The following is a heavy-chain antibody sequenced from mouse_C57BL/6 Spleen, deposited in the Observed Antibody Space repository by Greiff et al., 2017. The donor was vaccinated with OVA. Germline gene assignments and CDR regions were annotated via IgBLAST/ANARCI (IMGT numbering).Heavy chain of an antibody. CDR2: ISYSGST. Sequence: EVQLVESGPGMVKPSQSLSLTCTVTGYSITSGYDWHWIRHFPGNKLECMGYISYSGSTNYNPSLKSRISITHDTSKNHFFLKLNSVTTEDTATYYCARGGYYGSSYEGYFDVWGTGTTVTVSS. D-gene: IGHD1-1*01. J-gene: IGHJ1*03. CDR1: GYSITSGYD. CDR3: ARGGYYGSSYEGYFDV. V-gene: IGHV3-1*01.